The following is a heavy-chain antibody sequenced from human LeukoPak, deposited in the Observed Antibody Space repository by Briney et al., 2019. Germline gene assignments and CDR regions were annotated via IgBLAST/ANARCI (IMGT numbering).Heavy chain of an antibody. J-gene: IGHJ4*02. Sequence: SETLSLTCTVSGGSISSYYWSWIRQPPGKGLEWIGYIYYSGSTNYNPSLKSRVTISVDTSKNQFSLKLSSVTAADTAVYYCASMYSSGWYYFDYWGQRNLVTVSS. CDR2: IYYSGST. CDR1: GGSISSYY. V-gene: IGHV4-59*01. CDR3: ASMYSSGWYYFDY. D-gene: IGHD6-19*01.